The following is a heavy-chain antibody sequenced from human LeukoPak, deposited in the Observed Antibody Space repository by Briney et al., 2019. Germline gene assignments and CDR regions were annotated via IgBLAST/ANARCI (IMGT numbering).Heavy chain of an antibody. CDR2: VTGSGGRT. Sequence: GGSRRLSCAASGFPFSSYAMSRDRQAPGKGLEWVSSVTGSGGRTFYADSVKGRLTISRDDSRSAVYLQMNSLRAEDTALYYCAKEHGDYGGDRGTLVTASS. D-gene: IGHD4-17*01. V-gene: IGHV3-23*01. CDR3: AKEHGDYG. CDR1: GFPFSSYA. J-gene: IGHJ4*02.